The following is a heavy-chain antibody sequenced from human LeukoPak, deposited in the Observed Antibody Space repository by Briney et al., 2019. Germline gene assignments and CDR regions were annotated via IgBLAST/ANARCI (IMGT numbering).Heavy chain of an antibody. CDR3: AKDHWGSIVVVVAANDAFDI. D-gene: IGHD2-15*01. V-gene: IGHV3-23*01. CDR1: GFTFSSYA. CDR2: ISGSGGST. Sequence: SGGSLRLSCAASGFTFSSYAMSWVRQAPGKGLEWVSAISGSGGSTYYADSVKGRFTISRDNSKNTLYLQMNSLRAEDTAVYYCAKDHWGSIVVVVAANDAFDIWGQGTMVTVSS. J-gene: IGHJ3*02.